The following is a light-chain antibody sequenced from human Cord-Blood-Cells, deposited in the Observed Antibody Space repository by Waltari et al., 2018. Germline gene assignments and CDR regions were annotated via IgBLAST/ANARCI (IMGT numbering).Light chain of an antibody. CDR3: QQFNSYPYT. CDR1: QGISSA. J-gene: IGKJ2*01. Sequence: AIQLTQSPSSLSASVGDRVTITCRAIQGISSALAWYQQKPGKAPKLLIYDASSLESGVPSRFSGRGSGTDFTLTISSLQPEDFATYYCQQFNSYPYTFGQGTKLEIK. V-gene: IGKV1-13*02. CDR2: DAS.